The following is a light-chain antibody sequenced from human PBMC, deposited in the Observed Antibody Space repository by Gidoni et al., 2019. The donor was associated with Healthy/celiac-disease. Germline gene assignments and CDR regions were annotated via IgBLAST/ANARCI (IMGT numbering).Light chain of an antibody. Sequence: DIQMTQSPSILSASVGDRVTITCRASQSISSWLAWYQQKPGKAPKLLIYKASSLESGVPSRFSGSGSGTEFTLTISSLQPDDFATYYCQQYNNYSVTFGGGTKVEIK. CDR1: QSISSW. V-gene: IGKV1-5*03. CDR3: QQYNNYSVT. CDR2: KAS. J-gene: IGKJ4*01.